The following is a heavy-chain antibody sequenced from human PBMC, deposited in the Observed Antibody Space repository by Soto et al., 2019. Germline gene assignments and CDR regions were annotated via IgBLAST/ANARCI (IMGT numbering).Heavy chain of an antibody. J-gene: IGHJ6*02. Sequence: SQTLSLTCAISGDSVSSNSAAWNWIRQSPSRGLEWLGRTYYRSKWFNDYAVSVKSRITINPDTSKNQFSLQLNSVTPEDTAVCYCAVSMVRGVIMHYYGMDVWGQGTTVTVSS. D-gene: IGHD3-10*01. V-gene: IGHV6-1*01. CDR3: AVSMVRGVIMHYYGMDV. CDR1: GDSVSSNSAA. CDR2: TYYRSKWFN.